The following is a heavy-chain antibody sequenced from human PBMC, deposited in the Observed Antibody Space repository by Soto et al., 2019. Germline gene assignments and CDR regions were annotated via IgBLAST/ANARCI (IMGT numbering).Heavy chain of an antibody. V-gene: IGHV4-59*01. J-gene: IGHJ5*02. CDR3: ARVKGYGDYDISLDP. D-gene: IGHD4-17*01. Sequence: PSETLSLTCTVSGGSISSYYWSWIRQPPGKGLEWIGYIYYSGSTNYNPSLKSRVTISVDTSKNQFSLKLSSVTAADTAVYYCARVKGYGDYDISLDPWGQGTLVTVYS. CDR2: IYYSGST. CDR1: GGSISSYY.